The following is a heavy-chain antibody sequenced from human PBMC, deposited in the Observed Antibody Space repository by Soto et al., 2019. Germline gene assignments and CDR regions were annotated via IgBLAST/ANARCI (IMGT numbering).Heavy chain of an antibody. CDR1: GYTFTSYG. CDR3: ARVRTMVRGVIRPNYYYYGMDV. J-gene: IGHJ6*02. Sequence: SVKVSCKASGYTFTSYGISWVRQAPGQGPEWMGWISAYNGNTNYAQKLQGRVTMTTDTSTSTAYMELRSLRSDDTAVYYCARVRTMVRGVIRPNYYYYGMDVWGQGTTVTVSS. CDR2: ISAYNGNT. D-gene: IGHD3-10*01. V-gene: IGHV1-18*01.